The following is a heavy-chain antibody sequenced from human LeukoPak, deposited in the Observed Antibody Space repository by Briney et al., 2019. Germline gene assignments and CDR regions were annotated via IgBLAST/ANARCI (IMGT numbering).Heavy chain of an antibody. D-gene: IGHD3-9*01. CDR1: GYTFTSYG. V-gene: IGHV1-18*04. CDR3: ARTLLRYFDWPGGDY. Sequence: ASVKVSCKASGYTFTSYGISWVRQAPGQGLEWMGWISAYNGNTNYAQKLQGRVTMTTDTSTSTAYMELRSLRSDATAVYYCARTLLRYFDWPGGDYWGQGTLVTVSS. J-gene: IGHJ4*02. CDR2: ISAYNGNT.